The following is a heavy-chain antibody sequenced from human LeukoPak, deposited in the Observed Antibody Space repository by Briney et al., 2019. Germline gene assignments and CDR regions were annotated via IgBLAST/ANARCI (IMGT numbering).Heavy chain of an antibody. CDR1: GFTISRYS. Sequence: GGSLRLSCAASGFTISRYSMNWVRQAPGRGLEWVAFISSTSAYINYADSVKGRFTISRDNSKNTLHLQMNSLRAEDTAVYYCAKDMAERRYYDSSGFDYWGQGTLVTVSS. J-gene: IGHJ4*02. V-gene: IGHV3-21*01. D-gene: IGHD3-22*01. CDR3: AKDMAERRYYDSSGFDY. CDR2: ISSTSAYI.